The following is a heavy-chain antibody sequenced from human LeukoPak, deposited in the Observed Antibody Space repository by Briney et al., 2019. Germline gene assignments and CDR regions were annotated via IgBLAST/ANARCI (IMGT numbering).Heavy chain of an antibody. CDR1: GGSFSGYY. J-gene: IGHJ4*02. CDR2: INHSGST. Sequence: SETLSLTCAVYGGSFSGYYWSWIRQPPGKGLEWIGEINHSGSTNYNPSLKSRVTISVDTSKNQFSLKLSSVTAADTAVYYCARSVVVPAAHKKYYDYWAREPWSPSPQ. CDR3: ARSVVVPAAHKKYYDY. D-gene: IGHD2-2*01. V-gene: IGHV4-34*01.